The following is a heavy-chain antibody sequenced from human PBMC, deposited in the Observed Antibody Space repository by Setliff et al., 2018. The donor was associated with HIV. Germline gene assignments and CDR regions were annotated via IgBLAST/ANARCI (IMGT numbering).Heavy chain of an antibody. CDR3: ARDIVVGTPTFNRLDP. CDR2: LYYTGRT. J-gene: IGHJ5*02. D-gene: IGHD2-21*02. Sequence: SETLSLTCTVSGDSMSSSTYYWAWIRQTPGKGLEWIGALYYTGRTYFNPSLYSRVSMSMDASRSQFSLQLTSVTAADTAVYFCARDIVVGTPTFNRLDPWGQGTLVTVSS. CDR1: GDSMSSSTYY. V-gene: IGHV4-39*01.